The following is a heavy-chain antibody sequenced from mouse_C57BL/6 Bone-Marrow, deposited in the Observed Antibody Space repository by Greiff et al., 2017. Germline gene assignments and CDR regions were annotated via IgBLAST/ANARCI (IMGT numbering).Heavy chain of an antibody. CDR1: GFTFSDYG. Sequence: EVQLVESGGGLVKPGGSLKLSCAASGFTFSDYGMHWVRQAPEKGLEWVAYISSGSSTIYYADTVKGRFTISRDNAKNTLFLQMTSLRSEDTAMYYCARPPYDGYYGGGFAYWGQGTLVTVSA. CDR3: ARPPYDGYYGGGFAY. D-gene: IGHD2-3*01. J-gene: IGHJ3*01. CDR2: ISSGSSTI. V-gene: IGHV5-17*01.